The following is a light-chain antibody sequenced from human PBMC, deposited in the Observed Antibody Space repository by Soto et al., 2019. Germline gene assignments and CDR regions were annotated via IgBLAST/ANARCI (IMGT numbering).Light chain of an antibody. J-gene: IGLJ3*02. V-gene: IGLV4-69*01. CDR1: SGHRNYA. CDR3: QTWGTGIWV. CDR2: VNSDGSH. Sequence: QLVLTQSPSASASLGASVTLTCTLSSGHRNYAIAWHQQQPEEGPRYLMKVNSDGSHSKGDGIPDRFSGSSSGADRYLTISSLQSEDESDYYCQTWGTGIWVFGGGTKLTVL.